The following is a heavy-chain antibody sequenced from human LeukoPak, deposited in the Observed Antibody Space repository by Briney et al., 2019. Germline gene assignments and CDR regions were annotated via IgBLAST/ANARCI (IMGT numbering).Heavy chain of an antibody. Sequence: SQTLSLTCAISGDSVSSNSAAWNWIRQSPSRGLEWLGRTYYRSKWYNDYAVSVKGRITINPDTSRNQFSLQLNSVTPEDTAVYYCARGVVAATGFDYWGQGTLVTVSS. D-gene: IGHD1-26*01. V-gene: IGHV6-1*01. J-gene: IGHJ4*02. CDR1: GDSVSSNSAA. CDR2: TYYRSKWYN. CDR3: ARGVVAATGFDY.